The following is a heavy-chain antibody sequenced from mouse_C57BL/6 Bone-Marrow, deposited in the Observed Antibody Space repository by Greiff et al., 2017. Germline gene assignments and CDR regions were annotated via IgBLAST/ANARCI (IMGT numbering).Heavy chain of an antibody. CDR3: ARGGSVFAY. CDR2: LDPSNRYT. CDR1: GYTFTSYW. Sequence: VQLQQPGAELVKPGASVKLSCKASGYTFTSYWMQWVKQRPGQGLEWIGELDPSNRYTNYKQKFKGKATLTVDTSSSTAYMQRISRTSEDSAVYYCARGGSVFAYWGQGTLVTVSA. J-gene: IGHJ3*01. V-gene: IGHV1-50*01.